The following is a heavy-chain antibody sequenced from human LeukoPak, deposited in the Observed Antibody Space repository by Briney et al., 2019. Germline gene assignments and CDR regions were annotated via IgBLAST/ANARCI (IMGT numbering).Heavy chain of an antibody. D-gene: IGHD2-8*01. J-gene: IGHJ5*02. CDR1: GGSISSSSYY. CDR2: IYYSGST. V-gene: IGHV4-39*07. CDR3: ARAAHATPNWFGP. Sequence: SETLSLTCTVSGGSISSSSYYWGWIRQPPGKGLEWIGSIYYSGSTSYNPSLKSRVTISVDTSKNQFSLKLRSVTAANTAVYYCARAAHATPNWFGPWGQGTLVTVSS.